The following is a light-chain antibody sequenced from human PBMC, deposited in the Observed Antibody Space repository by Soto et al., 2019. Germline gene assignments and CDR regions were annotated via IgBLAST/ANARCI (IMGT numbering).Light chain of an antibody. CDR1: HSVSSSY. CDR3: QQYGGSPPFT. Sequence: EIVLTQSPGTLSLSPGERATLSCRASHSVSSSYLAWYQQKPGQAPRLLIHGASSRATGIPDRFSGSGSGTDFTLTISRLEPEDFAVYYCQQYGGSPPFTFGQGTKLEIK. V-gene: IGKV3-20*01. J-gene: IGKJ2*01. CDR2: GAS.